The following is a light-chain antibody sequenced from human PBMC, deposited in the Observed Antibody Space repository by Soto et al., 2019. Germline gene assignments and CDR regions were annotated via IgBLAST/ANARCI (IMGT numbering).Light chain of an antibody. V-gene: IGKV1-27*01. CDR3: QNYNSVPFT. CDR2: AAS. J-gene: IGKJ3*01. Sequence: IQMTQSPSSLSASVGDRVTITCRASQGTRNYVAWYQQKPGKVPKLLIYAASTLQSGVPSRFSGGGSGTDFNLTVGSLQPEDVGTYYCQNYNSVPFTFGPGTKVDIK. CDR1: QGTRNY.